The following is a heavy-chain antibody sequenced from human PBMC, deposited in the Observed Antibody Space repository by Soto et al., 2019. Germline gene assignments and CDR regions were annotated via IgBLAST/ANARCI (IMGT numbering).Heavy chain of an antibody. V-gene: IGHV3-33*01. CDR2: IWYDGSNK. D-gene: IGHD5-12*01. CDR1: GFTFSSYG. CDR3: AREGRSGYENGDAFDI. J-gene: IGHJ3*02. Sequence: QVQLVESGGGVVQPGRSLRLSCAASGFTFSSYGMHWVRQAPGKGLEWVAVIWYDGSNKYYADSVKGRFTISRDNSKNTLYLQMNSLRAEDTAVYYCAREGRSGYENGDAFDIWGQGTMVTVSS.